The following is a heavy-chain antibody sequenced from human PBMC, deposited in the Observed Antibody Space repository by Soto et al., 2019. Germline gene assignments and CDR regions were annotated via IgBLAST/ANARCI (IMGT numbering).Heavy chain of an antibody. Sequence: PGGSLRLSCEASGITFIDYYIIFIRHTAFKWLEWVSFISASGWTIYYADSVKGRFTVSRDNSKKSVFLQMNSLTAEDTAVYYCSTCTDCYPLLRDTFFYGMDVWGQGTTVTVSS. CDR3: STCTDCYPLLRDTFFYGMDV. V-gene: IGHV3-11*01. CDR2: ISASGWTI. D-gene: IGHD2-21*02. CDR1: GITFIDYY. J-gene: IGHJ6*02.